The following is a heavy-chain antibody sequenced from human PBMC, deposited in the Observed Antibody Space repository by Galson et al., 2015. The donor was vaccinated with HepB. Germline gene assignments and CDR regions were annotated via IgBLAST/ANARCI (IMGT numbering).Heavy chain of an antibody. V-gene: IGHV1-46*01. CDR2: INPSGGST. CDR3: ARDGSGWSLGYYGMDV. J-gene: IGHJ6*02. Sequence: SVKVSCKASGYTFTSYYMHWVRQAPGQGLEWMGIINPSGGSTSYAQKFQGRVTMTRDTSTSTVYMELSSLRSEDTAVYYCARDGSGWSLGYYGMDVWGQGTTVTVSS. D-gene: IGHD6-19*01. CDR1: GYTFTSYY.